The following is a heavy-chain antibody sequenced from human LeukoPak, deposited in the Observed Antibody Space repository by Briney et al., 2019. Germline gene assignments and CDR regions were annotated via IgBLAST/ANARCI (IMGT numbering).Heavy chain of an antibody. V-gene: IGHV3-9*01. CDR1: GFTFDDYA. J-gene: IGHJ4*02. CDR3: AKDNTYYYGSGSGGFDY. Sequence: GESLRLSCAASGFTFDDYAMHWVRQAPGKGLEWVSGISWNSGSIGYADSVKGRFTISRDNAKNSLYLQMNSLRAEDTALYYCAKDNTYYYGSGSGGFDYWGQGTLVTVSS. CDR2: ISWNSGSI. D-gene: IGHD3-10*01.